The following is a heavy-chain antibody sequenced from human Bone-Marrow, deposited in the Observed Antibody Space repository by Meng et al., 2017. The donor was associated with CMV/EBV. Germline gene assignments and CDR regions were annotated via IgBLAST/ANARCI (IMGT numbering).Heavy chain of an antibody. J-gene: IGHJ4*02. CDR1: GGSISSSGYF. V-gene: IGHV4-39*01. CDR3: ARLGLGYCSNTSCSPR. D-gene: IGHD2-2*01. CDR2: IYYSGTT. Sequence: SEIRALTCPVPGGSISSSGYFWGWIRQPPGKGLEWIGSIYYSGTTYYNPSLKSRVTISVDTSKNQFSLKLSSFTAADTAVYYCARLGLGYCSNTSCSPRWGQGTLVTVSS.